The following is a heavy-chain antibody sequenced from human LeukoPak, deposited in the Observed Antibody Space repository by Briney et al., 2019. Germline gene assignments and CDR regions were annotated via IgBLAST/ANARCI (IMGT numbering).Heavy chain of an antibody. D-gene: IGHD5-18*01. CDR2: IYSGGST. CDR3: ARDRVTKAAMVPYYYYGMDV. J-gene: IGHJ6*02. Sequence: GGSLRLSCAASGFTFSSYAMSWVRQAPGKGLEWVSVIYSGGSTYYADSVKGRFTISRDNSKNTLYLQMNSLRVEDTAVYYCARDRVTKAAMVPYYYYGMDVWGQGTTVTVSS. CDR1: GFTFSSYA. V-gene: IGHV3-66*01.